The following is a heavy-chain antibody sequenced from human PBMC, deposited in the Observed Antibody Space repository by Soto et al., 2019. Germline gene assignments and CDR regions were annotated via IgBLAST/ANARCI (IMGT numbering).Heavy chain of an antibody. J-gene: IGHJ5*02. V-gene: IGHV2-5*02. D-gene: IGHD3-16*02. Sequence: QITLKESGPTLVKATQTLTLTCTFSGFSLSTSGVGVGWIRQPPGKALEWLALIYWDDDKRYSPSLKSRLTITKDTSKNQVVLTMTNMDPVDTATYYCAHSVWGSYRYSLNWFDPWGQGTLVTVSS. CDR1: GFSLSTSGVG. CDR2: IYWDDDK. CDR3: AHSVWGSYRYSLNWFDP.